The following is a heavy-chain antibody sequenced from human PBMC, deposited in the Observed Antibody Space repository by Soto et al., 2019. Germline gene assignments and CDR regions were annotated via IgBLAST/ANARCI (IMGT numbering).Heavy chain of an antibody. V-gene: IGHV3-23*01. J-gene: IGHJ3*01. Sequence: VQLLESGGDLVQPGGSLRLSCVASGFILNNYAMSWVRQAPGKGMEWVSTIGGTDGYSDGVRWYEGSVKGRFPISRDSSANTLFLHMDNLRAEDSALYYCVKRGRNWGAFDFWGQGTTVVVSS. CDR2: IGGTDGYSDGVR. CDR1: GFILNNYA. CDR3: VKRGRNWGAFDF. D-gene: IGHD7-27*01.